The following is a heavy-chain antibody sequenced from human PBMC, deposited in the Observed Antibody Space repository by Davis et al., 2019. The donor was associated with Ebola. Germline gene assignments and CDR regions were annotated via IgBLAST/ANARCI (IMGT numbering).Heavy chain of an antibody. Sequence: PSETLSLTCTVSGASISSYYWSWIRQPPGKGLEWIGYIYTSGSGSSNYNPSLKSRVTISVDTSKNQFSLKLSSVTAADTAVYYCARVPSYYYYYMDVWGKGTTVTVSS. CDR2: IYTSGSGSS. CDR3: ARVPSYYYYYMDV. CDR1: GASISSYY. V-gene: IGHV4-4*08. J-gene: IGHJ6*03.